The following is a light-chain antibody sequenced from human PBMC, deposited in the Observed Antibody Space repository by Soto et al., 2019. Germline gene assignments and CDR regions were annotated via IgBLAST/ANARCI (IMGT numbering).Light chain of an antibody. Sequence: EIVLTQAPLPSPVTLGQPASISCRSSESLLHSDGNTYLSWFQQRPGLTPRLLIWKISNRFSGVPDMLSGSAAGTDYTLEISRVEADDGGVYYCMQATQYPPYTFGQGTKLEI. J-gene: IGKJ2*01. V-gene: IGKV2-24*01. CDR1: ESLLHSDGNTY. CDR3: MQATQYPPYT. CDR2: KIS.